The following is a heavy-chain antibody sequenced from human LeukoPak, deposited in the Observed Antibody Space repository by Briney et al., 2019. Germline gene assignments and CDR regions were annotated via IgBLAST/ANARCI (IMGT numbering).Heavy chain of an antibody. CDR2: IYSGGST. Sequence: GGSLRLSCAASGFTVSSNYMSWVRQAPGKGLEWVSVIYSGGSTYYADSVKGRFTISRDNSKNTLYLQMNSLRAEDTAVYYCARAPQYSSSSDYWGQGTLVTVSS. CDR3: ARAPQYSSSSDY. CDR1: GFTVSSNY. J-gene: IGHJ4*02. V-gene: IGHV3-66*01. D-gene: IGHD6-6*01.